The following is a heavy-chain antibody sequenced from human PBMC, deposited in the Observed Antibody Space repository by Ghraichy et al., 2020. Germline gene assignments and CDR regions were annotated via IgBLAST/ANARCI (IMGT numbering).Heavy chain of an antibody. CDR2: IYYSGST. CDR3: ARRVAFGLTSFDY. V-gene: IGHV4-39*07. D-gene: IGHD3-10*01. Sequence: SQTLSLTCTVSGGSISSSSYYWGWIRQPPGKGLEWIGSIYYSGSTYYNPSLKSRVTISVDTSKNQFSLKLSSVTAADTAVYYCARRVAFGLTSFDYWGHGTLVTVSS. J-gene: IGHJ4*01. CDR1: GGSISSSSYY.